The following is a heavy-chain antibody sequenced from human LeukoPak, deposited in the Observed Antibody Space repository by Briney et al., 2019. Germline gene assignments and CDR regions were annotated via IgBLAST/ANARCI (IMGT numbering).Heavy chain of an antibody. D-gene: IGHD6-19*01. J-gene: IGHJ4*02. CDR3: TASYTSGFPEIDC. CDR2: IFYSGST. V-gene: IGHV4-61*01. CDR1: GGSVNSGYYY. Sequence: PSETLSLTCTVSGGSVNSGYYYWSWIRQPPGKGLEWIAYIFYSGSTNYNPSLKSRVTMSIDTSKNQFSLRLSSVTAADTAFYYCTASYTSGFPEIDCWGQGTLVTVSS.